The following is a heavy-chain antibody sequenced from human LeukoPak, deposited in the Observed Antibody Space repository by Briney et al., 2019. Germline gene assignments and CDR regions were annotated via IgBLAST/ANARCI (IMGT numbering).Heavy chain of an antibody. D-gene: IGHD6-13*01. J-gene: IGHJ6*02. CDR3: ARDLSRIAAAAYYYYGMDV. Sequence: SQTLSLTCAISGHSVSSNSAAWNWIRQSPSRGLEWLGRTYYRSKWYNDYAVSVKSRITINPDTSKNQFSLQLNSVTPEDAAVYYCARDLSRIAAAAYYYYGMDVWGQGTTVTVSS. V-gene: IGHV6-1*01. CDR1: GHSVSSNSAA. CDR2: TYYRSKWYN.